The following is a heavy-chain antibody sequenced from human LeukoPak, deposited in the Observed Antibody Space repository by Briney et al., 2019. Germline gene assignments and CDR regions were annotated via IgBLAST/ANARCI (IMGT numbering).Heavy chain of an antibody. CDR2: ISYSGST. D-gene: IGHD3-9*01. J-gene: IGHJ4*02. Sequence: SETLSLTCTVSGGSISSGDYYWSWIRQPPGKGLEWIGYISYSGSTYYNPSLRSRVTISVDTSKNQFSLKLNSVTAADTAAYYCARRNILTGYYRDDYWGQGTLVTVSS. V-gene: IGHV4-30-4*01. CDR1: GGSISSGDYY. CDR3: ARRNILTGYYRDDY.